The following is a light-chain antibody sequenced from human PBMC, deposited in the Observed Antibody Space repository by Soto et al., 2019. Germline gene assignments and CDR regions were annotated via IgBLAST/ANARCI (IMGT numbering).Light chain of an antibody. CDR2: AAS. CDR1: QSISSY. Sequence: DIQMTQSPSSLSASVGDRATITCRASQSISSYLNWYQQKPGKAPKLLIYAASSLQSGVPSRFSGSGSGTDFTLTISSLQPEDFATYYCQQSYSTLPTFRQGTRLEIK. J-gene: IGKJ5*01. V-gene: IGKV1-39*01. CDR3: QQSYSTLPT.